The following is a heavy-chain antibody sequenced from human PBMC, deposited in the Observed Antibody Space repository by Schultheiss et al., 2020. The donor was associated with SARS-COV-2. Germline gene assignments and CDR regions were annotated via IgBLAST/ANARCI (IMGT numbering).Heavy chain of an antibody. CDR3: ARDDYDSSEFWFDP. J-gene: IGHJ5*02. CDR2: IRSKANSYAT. CDR1: GFTFSGSA. Sequence: GGSLRLSCAASGFTFSGSAMHWVRQASGKGLEWVGRIRSKANSYATAYAASVKGRFTISRDNSKNTLYLQMNSLRAEDTAVYYCARDDYDSSEFWFDPWGQGTLVTVSS. V-gene: IGHV3-73*01. D-gene: IGHD3-22*01.